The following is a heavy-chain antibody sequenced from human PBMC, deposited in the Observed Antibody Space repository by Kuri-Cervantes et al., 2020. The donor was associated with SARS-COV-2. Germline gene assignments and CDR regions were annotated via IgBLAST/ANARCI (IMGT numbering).Heavy chain of an antibody. J-gene: IGHJ3*01. CDR2: IYYSGST. CDR1: GGSISSYY. Sequence: ESLKISCTVSGGSISSYYWSWIRQPPGKGLEWIGYIYYSGSTNYNPSLKSRVTISVDTSKNQFSLKLSSVTAADTAVYYCASFRGIPFWGQGTMVTVSS. V-gene: IGHV4-59*01. D-gene: IGHD1-1*01. CDR3: ASFRGIPF.